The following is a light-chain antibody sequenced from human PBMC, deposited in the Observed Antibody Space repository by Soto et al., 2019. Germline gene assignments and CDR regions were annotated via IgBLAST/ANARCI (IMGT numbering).Light chain of an antibody. CDR1: SSNVGSYT. CDR2: GNN. J-gene: IGLJ1*01. CDR3: AAWDDSLNGYV. Sequence: QSALTQPPSASGTAGQRVTISCSGSSSNVGSYTVNWYQQPPGTAPKLLIYGNNQRPSGVPDRFSGSKSGTSASLAISGLQSEDEADYYCAAWDDSLNGYVFGTGTKVTVL. V-gene: IGLV1-44*01.